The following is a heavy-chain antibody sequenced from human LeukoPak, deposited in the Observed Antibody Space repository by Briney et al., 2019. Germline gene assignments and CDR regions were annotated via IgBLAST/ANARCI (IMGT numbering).Heavy chain of an antibody. CDR1: GFSLSTSGVC. J-gene: IGHJ4*02. D-gene: IGHD3-16*01. CDR3: ARVGFESLRYFDY. V-gene: IGHV2-70*11. Sequence: SGPALVKPTQTLTLTCTFSGFSLSTSGVCVSWIRQSPGKALEWLARIDWDDYKSFSTSLKTRLTISKDTSQNQVVLTMTNMDPMDTATYYCARVGFESLRYFDYWGQGTLVTVSS. CDR2: IDWDDYK.